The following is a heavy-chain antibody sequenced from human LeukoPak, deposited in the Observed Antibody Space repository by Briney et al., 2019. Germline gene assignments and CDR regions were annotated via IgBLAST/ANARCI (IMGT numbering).Heavy chain of an antibody. CDR3: ARGAHDSGGYLRYYFDY. CDR1: GYTFTGYY. D-gene: IGHD3-22*01. Sequence: ASVKVSCKASGYTFTGYYMHWVRQAPGQGLEWMGWINTNTGSPSYAQAFTGRLVFSLDISVTTAYLQISGLKADDTAVYYCARGAHDSGGYLRYYFDYWGQGTLVTVSS. CDR2: INTNTGSP. V-gene: IGHV7-4-1*02. J-gene: IGHJ4*02.